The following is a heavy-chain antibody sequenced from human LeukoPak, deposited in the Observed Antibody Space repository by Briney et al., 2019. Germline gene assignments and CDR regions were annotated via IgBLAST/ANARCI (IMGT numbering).Heavy chain of an antibody. CDR1: GFTFSNYW. CDR3: APQQTYSPYNWFDP. D-gene: IGHD5-12*01. CDR2: LNSDGSTI. V-gene: IGHV3-74*01. Sequence: GGSLRLSCAASGFTFSNYWMHWVRQAPGKGLVWVSRLNSDGSTISYADSVKGRFTISRDNAKNTLYLQMNSLRAEDTAVYYCAPQQTYSPYNWFDPWGQGTLVTVSS. J-gene: IGHJ5*02.